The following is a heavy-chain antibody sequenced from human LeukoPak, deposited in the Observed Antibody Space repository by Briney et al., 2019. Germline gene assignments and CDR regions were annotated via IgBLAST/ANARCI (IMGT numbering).Heavy chain of an antibody. Sequence: PGGSLRLSCAASGFTFSSYAMSWVRQAPGKGLEWVSAISGSGGSTYYADSVKGRFTIPRDNSKNTLYLQMNSLRAEDTAVYYCAKGALLWFGELNDAFDIWGQGTMVTVSS. CDR3: AKGALLWFGELNDAFDI. CDR1: GFTFSSYA. V-gene: IGHV3-23*01. CDR2: ISGSGGST. J-gene: IGHJ3*02. D-gene: IGHD3-10*01.